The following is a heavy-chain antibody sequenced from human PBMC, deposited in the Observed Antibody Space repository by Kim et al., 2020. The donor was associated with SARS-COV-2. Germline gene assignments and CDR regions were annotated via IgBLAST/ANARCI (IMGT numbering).Heavy chain of an antibody. D-gene: IGHD3-16*02. CDR3: AKDLSTFQNMITFGGVIDDYYYYYGMDV. Sequence: GGSLRLSCAASGFTFGDYAMHWVRQAPGKGLEWVSGISWNSGSIGYADSVKGRFTISRDNAKNSLYLQMNSLRAEDTALYYCAKDLSTFQNMITFGGVIDDYYYYYGMDVWGQGTTVTVSS. CDR2: ISWNSGSI. CDR1: GFTFGDYA. V-gene: IGHV3-9*01. J-gene: IGHJ6*02.